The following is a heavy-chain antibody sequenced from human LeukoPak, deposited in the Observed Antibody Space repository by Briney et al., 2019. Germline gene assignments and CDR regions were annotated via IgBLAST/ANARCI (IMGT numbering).Heavy chain of an antibody. V-gene: IGHV4-39*01. Sequence: SETLSLTCTVSGGSISSSSYYWGWIRQPPGKGLEWIGSIYYSGSTYYNPSLKSRVTISVDTSKNQFSLKLSSVTAADTAVYYCARHDSVVTAMVDYWGPGTLVTVSS. CDR3: ARHDSVVTAMVDY. D-gene: IGHD2-21*02. CDR1: GGSISSSSYY. CDR2: IYYSGST. J-gene: IGHJ4*02.